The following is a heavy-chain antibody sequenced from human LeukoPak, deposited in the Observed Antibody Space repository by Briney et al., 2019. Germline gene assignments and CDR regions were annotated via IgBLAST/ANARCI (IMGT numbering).Heavy chain of an antibody. V-gene: IGHV3-23*01. CDR2: ISGSAGST. CDR1: GFTFSTYA. J-gene: IGHJ4*02. CDR3: AKDPNPRYYYDSSGYGPVDY. Sequence: GGSLRLSCAASGFTFSTYAMSWVRQAPGKGLECVSSISGSAGSTSYADSVKGRFTISRDNSKNTLYLQMSSLRAEDTAVYYCAKDPNPRYYYDSSGYGPVDYWGQGTLVTVSS. D-gene: IGHD3-22*01.